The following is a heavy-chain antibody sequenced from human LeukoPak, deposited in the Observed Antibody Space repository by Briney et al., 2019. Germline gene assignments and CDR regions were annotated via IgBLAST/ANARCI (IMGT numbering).Heavy chain of an antibody. V-gene: IGHV1-24*01. CDR3: ATWGWGRSPRWFDP. D-gene: IGHD3-16*01. Sequence: ASVKVSCKVSGYTLTELSMHWVRQAPGKGLEWMGGFDPEDGETIYAQKFQGRVTMTEDTSTDTAYMELSSLRSEDTAVYYCATWGWGRSPRWFDPRGQGTLVTVSS. J-gene: IGHJ5*02. CDR1: GYTLTELS. CDR2: FDPEDGET.